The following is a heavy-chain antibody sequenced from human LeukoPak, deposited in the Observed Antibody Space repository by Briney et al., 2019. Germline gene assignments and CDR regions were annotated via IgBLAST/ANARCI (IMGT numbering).Heavy chain of an antibody. CDR3: TRHRIDTPLVIYGMDV. Sequence: GGSLKLSCAASSFTFSGSAIHWVRQASGKGLEWVGRIRSKANNYATVYAASVKGRFTISRDDSKNTAYLQMYSLKTEDTAVYYCTRHRIDTPLVIYGMDVWGQGTTVTVSS. CDR1: SFTFSGSA. CDR2: IRSKANNYAT. D-gene: IGHD3-9*01. J-gene: IGHJ6*02. V-gene: IGHV3-73*01.